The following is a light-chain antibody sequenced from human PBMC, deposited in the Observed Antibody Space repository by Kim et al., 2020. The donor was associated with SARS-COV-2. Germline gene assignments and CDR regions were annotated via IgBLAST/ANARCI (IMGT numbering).Light chain of an antibody. V-gene: IGLV10-54*01. CDR1: SSNVGNQG. CDR2: RNN. Sequence: QTATLTCTGNSSNVGNQGAAWLQQHQGHPPKLRSYRNNNRPSGISERLSAYRSGNTASLTITGLQPEDEADYYCSAWDNSLSAWVFGGGTQLTVL. J-gene: IGLJ3*02. CDR3: SAWDNSLSAWV.